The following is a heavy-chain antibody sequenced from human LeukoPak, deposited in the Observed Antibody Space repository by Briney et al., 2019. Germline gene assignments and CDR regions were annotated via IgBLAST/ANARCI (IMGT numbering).Heavy chain of an antibody. J-gene: IGHJ6*03. Sequence: PVKVPCKASGYTFTGYYMHWLRQAPGQGLEGTGWINPNSGCTNYARKSQPRVTRPRDTSISTAYMELSRLRSDDTAVYYCARGAPYSTSRAYYNMDVWGKGTTVTVSS. D-gene: IGHD6-6*01. CDR3: ARGAPYSTSRAYYNMDV. CDR2: INPNSGCT. V-gene: IGHV1-2*02. CDR1: GYTFTGYY.